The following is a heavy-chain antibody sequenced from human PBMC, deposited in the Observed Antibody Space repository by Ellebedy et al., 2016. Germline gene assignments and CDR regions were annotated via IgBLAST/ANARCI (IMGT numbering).Heavy chain of an antibody. CDR1: GFTFSSYW. CDR2: IKQDGSEK. D-gene: IGHD1-26*01. V-gene: IGHV3-7*01. J-gene: IGHJ4*02. CDR3: AREKVGASHFDY. Sequence: GESLKISCAASGFTFSSYWMNWVRQAPGKGLEWVANIKQDGSEKYYVDSVKGRFTISRDNAKNSLYLQMNSLRAEDTAVYYCAREKVGASHFDYWGQGTLVTVSS.